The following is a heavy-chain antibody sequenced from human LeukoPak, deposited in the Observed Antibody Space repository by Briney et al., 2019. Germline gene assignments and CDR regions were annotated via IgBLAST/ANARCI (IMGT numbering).Heavy chain of an antibody. D-gene: IGHD5-18*01. Sequence: GGSLRLSCAASGFTFDDYGMSWVRQAPGKGLGWVSGINWNGGSTGYADSVKGRFAISRDNAKNSLYLQMNSLRAEDTALYYCARVRYSYGYFMDVWGKGTTVTVSS. CDR2: INWNGGST. CDR3: ARVRYSYGYFMDV. V-gene: IGHV3-20*04. CDR1: GFTFDDYG. J-gene: IGHJ6*04.